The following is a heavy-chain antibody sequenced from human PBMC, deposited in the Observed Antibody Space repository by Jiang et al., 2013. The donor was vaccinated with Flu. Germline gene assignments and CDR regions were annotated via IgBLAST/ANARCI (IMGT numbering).Heavy chain of an antibody. V-gene: IGHV4-4*02. D-gene: IGHD1-1*01. Sequence: GSGLVKPAGTLSLTCAVSGASITSSQWWSWVRQPPGKGLEWIGETDDSGNTNYNPFLKSRVTISVDKSKNHLSLNLRSVTAADTAVYYCARAGDGQQLAAVGYYYYGMDVWGQGTTVTVSS. CDR3: ARAGDGQQLAAVGYYYYGMDV. J-gene: IGHJ6*02. CDR1: GASITSSQW. CDR2: TDDSGNT.